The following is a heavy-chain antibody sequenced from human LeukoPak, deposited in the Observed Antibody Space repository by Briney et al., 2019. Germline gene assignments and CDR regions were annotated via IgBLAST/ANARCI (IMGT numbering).Heavy chain of an antibody. J-gene: IGHJ4*02. CDR3: ARGGGYCSSTSCSTKGFPSDY. CDR2: IYYSGST. D-gene: IGHD2-2*01. Sequence: SETLSLTCTVSGGSISSSSYYWGWIRQPPGKGLEWIGSIYYSGSTYYNPSLKSRVTISVDTSKNQFSLKLSSVTAADTAVYYCARGGGYCSSTSCSTKGFPSDYWGQGTLVTVSS. CDR1: GGSISSSSYY. V-gene: IGHV4-39*07.